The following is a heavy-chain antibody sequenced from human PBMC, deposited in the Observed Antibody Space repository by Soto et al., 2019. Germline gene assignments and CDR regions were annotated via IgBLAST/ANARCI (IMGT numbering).Heavy chain of an antibody. Sequence: PSETLSLTCTVSGGSISSYYWSWIRQPPGKGLEWIGYIYYSGSTNYNPSLKSRVTISVDTSKNQFSLKLSSVTAADTAVYYCARTVELIYYYYMDGWGKGTTVTVSS. J-gene: IGHJ6*03. CDR1: GGSISSYY. CDR3: ARTVELIYYYYMDG. V-gene: IGHV4-59*01. CDR2: IYYSGST. D-gene: IGHD2-21*01.